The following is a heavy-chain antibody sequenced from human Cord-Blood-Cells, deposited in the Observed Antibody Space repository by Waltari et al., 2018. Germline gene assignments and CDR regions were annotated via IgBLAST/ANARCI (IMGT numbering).Heavy chain of an antibody. CDR3: AKVVLLWFRESELDY. V-gene: IGHV3-23*01. CDR1: GFTFSSYA. J-gene: IGHJ4*02. CDR2: ISGSGGST. D-gene: IGHD3-10*01. Sequence: EVQLLESGGGLVQPGGSLRLSCAASGFTFSSYAMSWVRPAPGKGLEWVSAISGSGGSTYYADSVKGRFTISRDNSKNTLYLQMNSLRAEDTAVYYCAKVVLLWFRESELDYWGQGTLVTVSS.